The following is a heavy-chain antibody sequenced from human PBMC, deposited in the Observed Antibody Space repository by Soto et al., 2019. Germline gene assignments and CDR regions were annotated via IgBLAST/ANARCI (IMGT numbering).Heavy chain of an antibody. V-gene: IGHV4-39*07. D-gene: IGHD6-25*01. Sequence: SETLSLTCTVSGGSISSSSYYWGWIRQPPGKGLEWIGEINHSGSTNYNPSLKSRVTISVDTSKNQFSLKLSSVTAADTAVYYCANGGYGWFDPWGQGTLVTSPQ. CDR2: INHSGST. CDR3: ANGGYGWFDP. J-gene: IGHJ5*02. CDR1: GGSISSSSYY.